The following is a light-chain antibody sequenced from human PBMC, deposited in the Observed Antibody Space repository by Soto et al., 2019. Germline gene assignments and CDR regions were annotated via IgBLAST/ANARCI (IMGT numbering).Light chain of an antibody. J-gene: IGKJ3*01. CDR3: QKYNSAPCT. V-gene: IGKV1-27*01. CDR1: QGISNY. Sequence: DIQMTQSPSSLSASVGDRVAITCRASQGISNYLAWYQQKPGKVPKLLIYAASTLQSGVPSRFSGSGSGTDYTLTISSMQPEDVVTYYCQKYNSAPCTFGPGTKLDIK. CDR2: AAS.